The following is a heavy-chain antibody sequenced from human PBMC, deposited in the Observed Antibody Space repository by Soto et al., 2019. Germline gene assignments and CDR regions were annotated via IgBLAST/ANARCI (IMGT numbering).Heavy chain of an antibody. V-gene: IGHV4-31*03. CDR1: GGSISSGGYY. D-gene: IGHD3-10*01. CDR3: ARDKYYYGSGKDGMDV. J-gene: IGHJ6*02. CDR2: IYYSGST. Sequence: SETLSLTCTVSGGSISSGGYYWGWIRQHPGKGLEWIGYIYYSGSTYYNPSLKSRVTISVDTSKNQFSLKLSSVTAADTAVYYCARDKYYYGSGKDGMDVWSQGTTVTVSS.